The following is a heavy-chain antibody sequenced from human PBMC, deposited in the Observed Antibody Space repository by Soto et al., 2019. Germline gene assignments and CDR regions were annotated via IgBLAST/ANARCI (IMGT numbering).Heavy chain of an antibody. D-gene: IGHD3-22*01. CDR3: AKEVRSMIVVVITSFDY. Sequence: GGSLRLSCAASGFTFSSYAMSWVRQAPGKGLEWVSAISGSGGSTYYADSVKGRFTISRDNSKNTLYLQMNSLRAEDTAVYYCAKEVRSMIVVVITSFDYWGQGTLVSLL. CDR2: ISGSGGST. CDR1: GFTFSSYA. J-gene: IGHJ4*02. V-gene: IGHV3-23*01.